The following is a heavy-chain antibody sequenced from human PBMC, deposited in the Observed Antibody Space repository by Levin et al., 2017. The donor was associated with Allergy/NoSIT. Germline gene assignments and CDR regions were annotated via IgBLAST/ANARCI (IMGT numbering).Heavy chain of an antibody. CDR2: ISPSSDYI. V-gene: IGHV3-21*01. CDR3: ARDRRSNWNYDSLNY. Sequence: GESLKISCAASGFTFNTYSMNWVRQAPGKGLQWVSSISPSSDYIYYADSVKGRFIISRDNAKNSLYLQVNSLRAEDTAVYYCARDRRSNWNYDSLNYWGQGTLVTVSS. CDR1: GFTFNTYS. D-gene: IGHD3-9*01. J-gene: IGHJ4*02.